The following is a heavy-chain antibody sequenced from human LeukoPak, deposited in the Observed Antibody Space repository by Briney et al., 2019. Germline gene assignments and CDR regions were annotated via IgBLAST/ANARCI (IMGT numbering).Heavy chain of an antibody. CDR1: GGTFSSYA. J-gene: IGHJ3*02. CDR3: ARDPPSITMVRGVDDAFDI. D-gene: IGHD3-10*01. CDR2: ISAYNGDT. V-gene: IGHV1-18*01. Sequence: ASVKVTCKASGGTFSSYAISWVRQAPGQGLEWMGWISAYNGDTNYAQKVQGRVTMTTDTSTSTAYMELRSLRSDDTAVYYCARDPPSITMVRGVDDAFDIWGQGTMVTVSS.